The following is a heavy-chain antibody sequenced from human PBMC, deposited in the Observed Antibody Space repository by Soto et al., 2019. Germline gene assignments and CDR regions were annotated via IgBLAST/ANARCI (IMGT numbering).Heavy chain of an antibody. J-gene: IGHJ4*02. CDR1: DGSIISGGYY. CDR2: ISDNGRP. D-gene: IGHD3-10*01. V-gene: IGHV4-31*03. Sequence: SETLSLTCSVSDGSIISGGYYWSWIRLHPGKGLEWIGYISDNGRPYYNPSLKSRATISEDRSKNQFSLRLRSVTAADTAVYYCARNDSGSKNFDYWGQGTLVTVSS. CDR3: ARNDSGSKNFDY.